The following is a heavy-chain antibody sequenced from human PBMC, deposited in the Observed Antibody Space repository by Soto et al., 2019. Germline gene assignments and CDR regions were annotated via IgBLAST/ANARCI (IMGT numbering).Heavy chain of an antibody. CDR1: GFAVSSYS. V-gene: IGHV3-30-3*01. J-gene: IGHJ4*02. CDR2: MSFDGNSK. CDR3: TRGRSMIANDDFEY. D-gene: IGHD2-21*01. Sequence: SLRLSCAASGFAVSSYSMHWARQAPGKGLEWVAAMSFDGNSKYFADSVKGRFKISRDTSKNTWSLEMESLGVEDSALYHCTRGRSMIANDDFEYWGQGTQVTVSS.